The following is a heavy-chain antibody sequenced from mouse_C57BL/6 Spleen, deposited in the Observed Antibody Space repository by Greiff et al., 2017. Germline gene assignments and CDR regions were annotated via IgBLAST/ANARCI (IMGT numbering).Heavy chain of an antibody. J-gene: IGHJ3*01. CDR1: GYTFTSYD. Sequence: QVQLQQSGPELVKPGASVKLSCKASGYTFTSYDINWVKQRPGQGLEWIGWIYPRDGSTKYNEKFKGKATLTVDTSSSTAYMELHSLASEDSAVYFCARGTAQATDWFADWGQGTLVTVSA. CDR2: IYPRDGST. V-gene: IGHV1-85*01. D-gene: IGHD3-2*02. CDR3: ARGTAQATDWFAD.